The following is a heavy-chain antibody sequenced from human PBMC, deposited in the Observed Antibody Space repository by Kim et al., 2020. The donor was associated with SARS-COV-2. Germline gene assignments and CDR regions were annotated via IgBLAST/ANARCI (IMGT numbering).Heavy chain of an antibody. CDR1: GGSFSGYY. J-gene: IGHJ5*02. CDR3: ARGLRSLWFDP. Sequence: SETLSLTCAVYGGSFSGYYWSWIRQPPGKGLEWIGEINHSGSTNYNPSLKSRVTISVDTSKNQFSLKLSSVTAADTAVYYCARGLRSLWFDPWGQGTLVT. D-gene: IGHD5-12*01. CDR2: INHSGST. V-gene: IGHV4-34*01.